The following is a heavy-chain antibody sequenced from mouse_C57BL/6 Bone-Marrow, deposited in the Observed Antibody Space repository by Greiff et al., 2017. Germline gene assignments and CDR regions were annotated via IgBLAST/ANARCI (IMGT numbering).Heavy chain of an antibody. J-gene: IGHJ3*01. Sequence: VQLQQSGAELVRPGASVKLSCKASGYTFTDYYINWVKQRPGQGLEWIARIYPGSGNTYYNEKFKGKATLTAEKSSSTAYMQLSSLTSEDSAVYFCARHDGYYLHFFAYWGQGTLVTVSA. CDR2: IYPGSGNT. CDR1: GYTFTDYY. V-gene: IGHV1-76*01. D-gene: IGHD2-3*01. CDR3: ARHDGYYLHFFAY.